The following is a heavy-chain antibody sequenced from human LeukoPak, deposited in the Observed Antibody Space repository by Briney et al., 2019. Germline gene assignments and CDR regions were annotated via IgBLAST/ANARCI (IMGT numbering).Heavy chain of an antibody. V-gene: IGHV3-66*01. CDR1: GFTVSSNY. CDR2: IYSGGST. CDR3: ASGSDSSGYYFPFDY. J-gene: IGHJ4*02. Sequence: PGGSLGLSCAASGFTVSSNYMSWVRQAPGKGLEWVSVIYSGGSTYYADSVKGRFTISRDNSKNTLYLQMNSLRAEDTAVYYCASGSDSSGYYFPFDYWGQGTLVTVSS. D-gene: IGHD3-22*01.